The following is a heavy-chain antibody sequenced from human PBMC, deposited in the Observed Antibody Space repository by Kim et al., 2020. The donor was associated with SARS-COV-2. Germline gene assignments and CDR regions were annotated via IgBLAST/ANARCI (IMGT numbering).Heavy chain of an antibody. J-gene: IGHJ6*02. CDR2: ANSYTT. V-gene: IGHV3-72*01. CDR3: ANNGMDV. Sequence: ANSYTTEYTASVKGRFTISRDDSKNSLYLQMNSLKTEDTAVYYGANNGMDVWGQWTTVTVSS.